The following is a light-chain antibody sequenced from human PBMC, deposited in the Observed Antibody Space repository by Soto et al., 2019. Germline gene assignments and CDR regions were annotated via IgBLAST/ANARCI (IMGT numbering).Light chain of an antibody. CDR3: QQYNNWPIT. V-gene: IGKV3D-15*01. Sequence: EIVLTQSPGTLSLSPGERATLYCRASQTVSESLAWYQQKPGQAPRLLMYGASSRATGIPARFSGSGSGTEFTLTISSLQSEDFAVYFCQQYNNWPITFGQGTRLEIK. CDR2: GAS. CDR1: QTVSES. J-gene: IGKJ5*01.